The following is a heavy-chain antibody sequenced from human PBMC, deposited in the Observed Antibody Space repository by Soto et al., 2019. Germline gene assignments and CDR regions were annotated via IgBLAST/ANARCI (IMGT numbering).Heavy chain of an antibody. V-gene: IGHV4-30-4*01. J-gene: IGHJ4*02. Sequence: PSETLSLTCTVSGGSISSGDYYWSWIRQPPGKGLEWIGYIYYSGSTYYNPSLKSRVTISVDTSKNQFSLKLSSVTAADTAVCSCARLTSRFSSSPYYFDYWGQGTLVTVSS. D-gene: IGHD6-13*01. CDR1: GGSISSGDYY. CDR2: IYYSGST. CDR3: ARLTSRFSSSPYYFDY.